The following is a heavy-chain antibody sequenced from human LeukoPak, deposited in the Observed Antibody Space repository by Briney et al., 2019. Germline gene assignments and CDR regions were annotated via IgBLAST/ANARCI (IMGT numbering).Heavy chain of an antibody. V-gene: IGHV3-21*01. CDR2: ISSSSSYI. J-gene: IGHJ4*02. CDR3: AREIWDYYDSSGYLALDY. Sequence: GGSLRLSCAASGFTFSSYSMNWVRQAPGKGLEWVSSISSSSSYIYYSDSGKGRFTISRDNAKNSLYLQMNRLRAEDTAVYYCAREIWDYYDSSGYLALDYWGQGTLVTVSS. CDR1: GFTFSSYS. D-gene: IGHD3-22*01.